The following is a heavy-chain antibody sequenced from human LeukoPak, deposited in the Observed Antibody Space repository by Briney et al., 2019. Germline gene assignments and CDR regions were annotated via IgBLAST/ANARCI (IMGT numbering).Heavy chain of an antibody. J-gene: IGHJ4*02. CDR1: GFTLRSHA. CDR3: AKQMSTVTFTPFDY. CDR2: ISGSGCST. Sequence: GGSLRLSCAASGFTLRSHAMSWVRQAPGKGLEWVSAISGSGCSTDYVDSVKGRFTISRDNSKYTLYLQMNSLRADDTAVYYCAKQMSTVTFTPFDYWGQGTLVTVSS. V-gene: IGHV3-23*01. D-gene: IGHD3-16*01.